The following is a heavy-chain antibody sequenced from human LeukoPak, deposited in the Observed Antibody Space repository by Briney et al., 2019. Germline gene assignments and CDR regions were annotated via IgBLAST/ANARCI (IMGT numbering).Heavy chain of an antibody. V-gene: IGHV1-2*04. J-gene: IGHJ3*02. D-gene: IGHD3-10*01. Sequence: ASAKVSCKASGYTFTGYYMHWVRQAPGQGLEWMGWINPNSGGTNYAQKFQGWVTMTRDTSISTAYMELSRLRSDDTAVYYCARVDGGFGSHGAFDIWGQGTMVTVSS. CDR2: INPNSGGT. CDR1: GYTFTGYY. CDR3: ARVDGGFGSHGAFDI.